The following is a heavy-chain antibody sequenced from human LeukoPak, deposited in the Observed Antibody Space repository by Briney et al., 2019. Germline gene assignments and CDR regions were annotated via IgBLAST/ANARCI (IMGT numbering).Heavy chain of an antibody. J-gene: IGHJ5*02. CDR2: IIPSFGTT. CDR3: AGSRIVVVTAPNWFDP. V-gene: IGHV1-69*06. D-gene: IGHD2-21*02. CDR1: GGTFSRYT. Sequence: GASVKVSCKASGGTFSRYTINWVRQAPGQGLEWMGGIIPSFGTTNYAQKFQGRVTITADKSTSTAYMELSSLRSEDTAVYYCAGSRIVVVTAPNWFDPWGQGALVTVSS.